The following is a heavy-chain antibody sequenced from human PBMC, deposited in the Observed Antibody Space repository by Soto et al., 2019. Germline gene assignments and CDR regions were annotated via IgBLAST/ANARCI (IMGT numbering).Heavy chain of an antibody. Sequence: EVQMLESGGGLVQPGGSLRLSCAASGFTFNSYAMSWVRQAPGKGLEWVSSISGRGATTYYADSVKGRFSISRDNSKNTLYLQMNTLRAEDTAVYYCAKDPLGGENYVRPNNCFDPWGQGTLVTVSS. CDR2: ISGRGATT. CDR1: GFTFNSYA. CDR3: AKDPLGGENYVRPNNCFDP. D-gene: IGHD1-7*01. J-gene: IGHJ5*02. V-gene: IGHV3-23*01.